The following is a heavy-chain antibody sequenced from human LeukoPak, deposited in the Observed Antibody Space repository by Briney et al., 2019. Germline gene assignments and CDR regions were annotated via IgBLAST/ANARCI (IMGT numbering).Heavy chain of an antibody. CDR2: ISSSSSYI. CDR3: ARDGYYGSGTCDY. Sequence: PGGSLRLSCAASGFTFSSYSMNWVRQAPGKGLEGVSSISSSSSYIYYADSVKGRFTISRDNAKNSLYLQMNSLRAEDTAVYYCARDGYYGSGTCDYWGQGTLVTVSS. J-gene: IGHJ4*02. D-gene: IGHD3-10*01. CDR1: GFTFSSYS. V-gene: IGHV3-21*04.